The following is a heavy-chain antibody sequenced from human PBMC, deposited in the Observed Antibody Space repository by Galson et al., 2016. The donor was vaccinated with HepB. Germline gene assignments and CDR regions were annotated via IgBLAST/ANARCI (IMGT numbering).Heavy chain of an antibody. D-gene: IGHD3-3*01. CDR3: ARFLTYYGFFSCLYTDHYFDN. V-gene: IGHV4-39*01. Sequence: LSLTCTVSGGSITSSSSYWGWIRQPPGKGLEWLGSFYYSGSTFYNPSLTSRVTISGDTSKNQFSLELSSVTAADTAVYYCARFLTYYGFFSCLYTDHYFDNWRQRTLFTFSS. CDR2: FYYSGST. CDR1: GGSITSSSSY. J-gene: IGHJ4*02.